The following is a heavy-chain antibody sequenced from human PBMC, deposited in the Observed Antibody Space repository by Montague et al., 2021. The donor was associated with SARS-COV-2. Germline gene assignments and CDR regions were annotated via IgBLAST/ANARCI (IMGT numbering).Heavy chain of an antibody. V-gene: IGHV4-31*03. CDR1: GGSISSGGYY. D-gene: IGHD3-10*01. CDR3: ASDRGLDGSGNFEAFGF. Sequence: TLSLTCTVSGGSISSGGYYWSWIRQYPGKGLEWIGNIYYSGTTDGSTFYTPSLSSRITISVDTSKHRVSLRLNSVTAADTAVDYCASDRGLDGSGNFEAFGFWGQGTMVTVSS. J-gene: IGHJ3*01. CDR2: IYYSGTTDGST.